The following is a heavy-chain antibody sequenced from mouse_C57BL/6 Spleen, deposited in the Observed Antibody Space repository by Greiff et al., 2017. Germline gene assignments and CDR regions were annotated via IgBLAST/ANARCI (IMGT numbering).Heavy chain of an antibody. CDR3: AREGGNYDEGSDD. Sequence: QVQLQQPGAELVKPGASVKVSCTASGYTFTSYWMHWVKQRPGQGLEWIGRIHPSDSDTNYNQKFKGKATLTVDKSSSTAYMQLSSLTSEDSAVYYCAREGGNYDEGSDDWGQGTTLTVSS. D-gene: IGHD2-1*01. J-gene: IGHJ2*01. CDR1: GYTFTSYW. CDR2: IHPSDSDT. V-gene: IGHV1-74*01.